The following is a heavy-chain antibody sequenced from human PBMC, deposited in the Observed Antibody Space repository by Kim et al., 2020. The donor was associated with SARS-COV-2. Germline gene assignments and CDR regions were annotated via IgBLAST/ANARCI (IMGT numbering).Heavy chain of an antibody. CDR3: ARHKRDTVTTSYWFDP. CDR2: IYPGDSDT. D-gene: IGHD4-17*01. J-gene: IGHJ5*02. Sequence: GESLKISCKGSGYSFTSYWIGWVRQMPGKGLEWMGIIYPGDSDTRYSPSFQGQVTISADKSISTAYLQWSSLKASDTAMYYCARHKRDTVTTSYWFDPWGQGTLVTVSS. V-gene: IGHV5-51*01. CDR1: GYSFTSYW.